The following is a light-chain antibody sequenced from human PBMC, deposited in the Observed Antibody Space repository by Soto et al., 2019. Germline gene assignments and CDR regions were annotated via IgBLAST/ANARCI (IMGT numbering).Light chain of an antibody. CDR2: DAS. J-gene: IGKJ4*01. CDR1: QSVTSY. Sequence: EIVLTQSPATLSLSPGERATLSCRASQSVTSYLAWYQHKPGQAPRLLIYDASNRATGIPARFSGGGSGTDFTLTISSLEPEDFAVYYCQQRSNWPRIFGGGTKVEIK. V-gene: IGKV3-11*01. CDR3: QQRSNWPRI.